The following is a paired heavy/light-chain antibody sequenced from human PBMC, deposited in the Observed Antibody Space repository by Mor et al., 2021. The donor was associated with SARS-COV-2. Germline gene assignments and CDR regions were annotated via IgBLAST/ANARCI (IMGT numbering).Heavy chain of an antibody. CDR3: AKDWAVATTSYIFDY. D-gene: IGHD5-12*01. V-gene: IGHV3-23*01. J-gene: IGHJ4*02. CDR1: GFTFSAHT. CDR2: ISGNSIGT. Sequence: EVQLLESGGGLVQPGGSLRLSCAASGFTFSAHTMSWVRQAPGKGLEWVSGISGNSIGTYYADSVRGRFTISRDNSKNTLFLQMDSLRAEDTAVYYCAKDWAVATTSYIFDYWGQGSLVTVSS.
Light chain of an antibody. J-gene: IGKJ4*02. V-gene: IGKV3-11*01. CDR1: QNIDSY. CDR2: DGS. CDR3: QQRTKWPPT. Sequence: EIVLTQSPATLSLSPGERATLSCRASQNIDSYLAWYQQKPGQAPRLLIYDGSKRATGTPARFSGSGSGTDLTLTISSLEPEDFAVYYCQQRTKWPPTFGGGTKVEIK.